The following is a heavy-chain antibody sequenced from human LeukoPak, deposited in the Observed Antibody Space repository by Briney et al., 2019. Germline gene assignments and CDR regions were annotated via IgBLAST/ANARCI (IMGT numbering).Heavy chain of an antibody. D-gene: IGHD3-22*01. J-gene: IGHJ4*02. V-gene: IGHV1-2*02. CDR3: ARDERYDSSGYPFDY. Sequence: ASVKVSCKASGYTFTGYFMHWVRQAPGQGLECMGWINPNSAGTNYAQKFQGRVTMTRDTSIGTAYMELSRLRSDDTAVYYCARDERYDSSGYPFDYWGQGTLVTVSS. CDR2: INPNSAGT. CDR1: GYTFTGYF.